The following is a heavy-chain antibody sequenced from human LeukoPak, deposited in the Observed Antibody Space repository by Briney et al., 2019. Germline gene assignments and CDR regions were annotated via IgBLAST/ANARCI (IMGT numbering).Heavy chain of an antibody. D-gene: IGHD6-19*01. V-gene: IGHV4-4*07. CDR2: IYASGST. J-gene: IGHJ4*02. CDR3: ARAGSSGWYVFDN. Sequence: PSETLSLTCTVSGGSISNYYRSWIRQPAGKGLEWTGRIYASGSTNYNPSLKSRVTMSVDTSKNQLSLKLSSVTAADTAVYYCARAGSSGWYVFDNWGQGTVVTVSS. CDR1: GGSISNYY.